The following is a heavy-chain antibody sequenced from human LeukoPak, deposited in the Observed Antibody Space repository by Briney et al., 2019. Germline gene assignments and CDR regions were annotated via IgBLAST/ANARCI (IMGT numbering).Heavy chain of an antibody. CDR3: GIPYVSGTLGVY. Sequence: GGSLRLSCAASGFTFSSYSMNWVRQAPGKGLEWVSSISSSSSYIYYADSVKGRFTISRDNAKNSLYLQMNSLRAEDAAVYYCGIPYVSGTLGVYWGQGTLVTVSS. D-gene: IGHD3-10*01. V-gene: IGHV3-21*01. J-gene: IGHJ4*02. CDR2: ISSSSSYI. CDR1: GFTFSSYS.